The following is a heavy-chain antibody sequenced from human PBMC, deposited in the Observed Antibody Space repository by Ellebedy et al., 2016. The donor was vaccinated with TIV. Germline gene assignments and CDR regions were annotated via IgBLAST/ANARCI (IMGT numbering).Heavy chain of an antibody. CDR2: ISSSGSTI. Sequence: GESLKISCAASGFTFNTYEMNWVRQAPGKGLEWISYISSSGSTIYYADSVKGRFTISRDNAKNSLYLQMSSLRAEDTAIYYCARGDIDYWGQGTLVAVSS. D-gene: IGHD2-15*01. J-gene: IGHJ4*02. V-gene: IGHV3-48*03. CDR3: ARGDIDY. CDR1: GFTFNTYE.